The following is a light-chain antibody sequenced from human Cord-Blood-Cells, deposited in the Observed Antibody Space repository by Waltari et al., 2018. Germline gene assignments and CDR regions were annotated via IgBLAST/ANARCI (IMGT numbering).Light chain of an antibody. CDR2: DAS. V-gene: IGKV3-11*01. Sequence: EIVLTQSPATLSLSPGERATLSCRASQSVSSYVAWYQQKPGQAPRLLIYDASNRATGIPARFSGSGSGTDFTLTISSLEPEDFAVYYCQQRSNWPLFGGGTKVEIK. CDR3: QQRSNWPL. J-gene: IGKJ4*01. CDR1: QSVSSY.